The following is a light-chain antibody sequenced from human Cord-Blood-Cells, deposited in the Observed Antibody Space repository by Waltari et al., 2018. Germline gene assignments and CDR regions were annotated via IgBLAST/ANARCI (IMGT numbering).Light chain of an antibody. J-gene: IGLJ3*02. CDR2: DVS. V-gene: IGLV2-11*01. CDR1: SSDVGGYHY. CDR3: SSYTSSSTWV. Sequence: QSALTQPRSVSGSPGQSVTISCTGTSSDVGGYHYLSWYQQHPGKAPKLMIYDVSKRPSGVPDRFSGSKSGNTASLTISGLQAEDEADYYCSSYTSSSTWVFGGGTKLTVL.